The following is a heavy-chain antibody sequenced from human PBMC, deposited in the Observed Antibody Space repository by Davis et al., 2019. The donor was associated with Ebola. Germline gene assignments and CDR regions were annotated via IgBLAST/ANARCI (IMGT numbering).Heavy chain of an antibody. D-gene: IGHD2-21*02. V-gene: IGHV4-34*01. CDR3: ARTALTSVSPSRLGYNYFDL. CDR1: GGSLSGYF. Sequence: SETLSLTCAVHGGSLSGYFWTWIRQSPGKGLEWIGTISQSGSLTYYNSSLKSRVTILVDTSKNHFSLRLNSVTAADTAVFYCARTALTSVSPSRLGYNYFDLWGQGTLVTVSS. CDR2: ISQSGSLT. J-gene: IGHJ5*02.